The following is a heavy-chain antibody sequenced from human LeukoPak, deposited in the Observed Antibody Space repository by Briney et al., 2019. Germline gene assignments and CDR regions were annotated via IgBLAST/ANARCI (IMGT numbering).Heavy chain of an antibody. CDR1: GGSVSSGSYY. V-gene: IGHV4-61*01. D-gene: IGHD6-19*01. Sequence: SSETLSLTCTVSGGSVSSGSYYWSWIRQPPGKGLVLIGYIYYSGSTKYNLSLKSRVTISVDTSKNQFSLKLSSVTAADTAVYYCARVRYSSGWYEDYWGQGTLVTVSS. J-gene: IGHJ4*02. CDR3: ARVRYSSGWYEDY. CDR2: IYYSGST.